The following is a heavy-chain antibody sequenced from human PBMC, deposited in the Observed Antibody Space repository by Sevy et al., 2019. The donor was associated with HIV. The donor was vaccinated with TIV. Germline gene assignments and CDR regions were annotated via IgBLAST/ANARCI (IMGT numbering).Heavy chain of an antibody. J-gene: IGHJ6*02. CDR1: GGSLSGYY. CDR2: INHSGST. V-gene: IGHV4-34*01. CDR3: ARGGPQTTSYYYYGMDV. D-gene: IGHD1-7*01. Sequence: SETLSLTCTVYGGSLSGYYWTWIRQPPGKGLEWIGEINHSGSTNYNPSLKSRVTISVDTSKNHFSLKLTSLTAADTAVYYCARGGPQTTSYYYYGMDVWGQGTTVTVSS.